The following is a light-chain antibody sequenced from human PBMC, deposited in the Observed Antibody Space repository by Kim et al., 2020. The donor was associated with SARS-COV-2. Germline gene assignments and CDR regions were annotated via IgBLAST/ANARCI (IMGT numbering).Light chain of an antibody. V-gene: IGKV1-5*03. Sequence: SASVGDRVTITCRASQSISSWLAWYQQKPGKAPKLLIYKASGLESGVPSRFSGSGSGTEFTLTITSLQPDDFATYHCQQYNSYSYTFGQGTKLEI. CDR1: QSISSW. CDR2: KAS. J-gene: IGKJ2*01. CDR3: QQYNSYSYT.